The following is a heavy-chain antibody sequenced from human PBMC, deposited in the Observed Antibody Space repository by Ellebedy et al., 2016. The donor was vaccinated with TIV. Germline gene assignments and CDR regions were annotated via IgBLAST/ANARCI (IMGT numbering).Heavy chain of an antibody. CDR2: IYYSGST. J-gene: IGHJ4*02. CDR1: GGSISSYY. Sequence: MPSETLSLTCTVPGGSISSYYWSWIRQPPGKGLEWIGYIYYSGSTNYNPSLKSRVTISVDTSKNQFSLKLSSVTAADTAVYYCARHAGGPFDYWGQGTLVTVSS. V-gene: IGHV4-59*08. CDR3: ARHAGGPFDY.